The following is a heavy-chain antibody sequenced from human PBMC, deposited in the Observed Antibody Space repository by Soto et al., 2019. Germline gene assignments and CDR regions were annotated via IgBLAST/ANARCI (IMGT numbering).Heavy chain of an antibody. J-gene: IGHJ4*02. CDR3: ARGCGGSNSCYIIDY. V-gene: IGHV3-30*03. D-gene: IGHD2-21*01. CDR1: GFSFSGHG. Sequence: PGGSLRLSCVGSGFSFSGHGMHWVRQAPGKGLEWVTVISADGRHINYADAVKGRFTVSRDNSKTALYLQMNSLRAEDTAVYYCARGCGGSNSCYIIDYWGQGTLVTVSS. CDR2: ISADGRHI.